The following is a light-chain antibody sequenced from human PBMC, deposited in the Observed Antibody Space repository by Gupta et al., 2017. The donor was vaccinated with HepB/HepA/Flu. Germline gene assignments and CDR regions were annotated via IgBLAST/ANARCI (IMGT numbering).Light chain of an antibody. CDR1: QSVLYSSNNKNY. Sequence: DIVMTQSPDSLAVSLGERATINCKSSQSVLYSSNNKNYLAWDQQKPGQPPKLRIYWASTRESAVNDSFSGSGSGTDFTRTISSMKAEDVAGHDCQQSSTFGQGTKLEIK. CDR3: QQSST. V-gene: IGKV4-1*01. J-gene: IGKJ2*01. CDR2: WAS.